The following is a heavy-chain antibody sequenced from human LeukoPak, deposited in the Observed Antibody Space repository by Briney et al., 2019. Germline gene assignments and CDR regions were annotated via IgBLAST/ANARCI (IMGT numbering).Heavy chain of an antibody. D-gene: IGHD2-21*01. CDR3: ARDTEAYCGGDCYSAFDY. Sequence: PSETLSLTCTVSGGPISSYYWSWIRQPAAKALEWIGRIYTSGSTNYNPSLKSRVTMSVDTSKNQFSLKLSSVTAADTAVYYCARDTEAYCGGDCYSAFDYWGQGTLVTVSS. CDR1: GGPISSYY. CDR2: IYTSGST. V-gene: IGHV4-4*07. J-gene: IGHJ4*02.